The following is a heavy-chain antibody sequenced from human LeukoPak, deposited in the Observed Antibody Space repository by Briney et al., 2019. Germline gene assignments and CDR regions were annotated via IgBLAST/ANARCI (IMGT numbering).Heavy chain of an antibody. Sequence: GGSLRLSCAASGFTFSSYSMNWVRQAPGKGLEWVSSISSSSSYIYYADSVKGRFTISRDNAKNSLYLQMNSLRAEDTAVYYCARDLVGPLMDYGDYDYWGQGTLVTVSS. J-gene: IGHJ4*02. V-gene: IGHV3-21*01. CDR3: ARDLVGPLMDYGDYDY. D-gene: IGHD4-17*01. CDR2: ISSSSSYI. CDR1: GFTFSSYS.